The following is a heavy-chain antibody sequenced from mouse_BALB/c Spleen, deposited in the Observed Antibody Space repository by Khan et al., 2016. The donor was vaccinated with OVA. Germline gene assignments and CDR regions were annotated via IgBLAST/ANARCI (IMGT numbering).Heavy chain of an antibody. V-gene: IGHV1S135*01. D-gene: IGHD2-2*01. CDR2: IDPFSGGT. CDR1: GYSFTSYY. J-gene: IGHJ3*01. Sequence: IQLVQSGPELMKPGASVKISCKASGYSFTSYYIHWVMQSHGKSLEWIGYIDPFSGGTTYNQKFKGKATLTVDNSSRTAYIHLSNLTSEDSGVYYCTRHGYVAWFTYWGQGTLVTVSA. CDR3: TRHGYVAWFTY.